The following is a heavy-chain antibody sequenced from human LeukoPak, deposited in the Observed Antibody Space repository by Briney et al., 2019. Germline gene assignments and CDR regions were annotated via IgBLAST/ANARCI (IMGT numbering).Heavy chain of an antibody. V-gene: IGHV1-18*01. CDR3: ARDLRSEWLRFSYYYGMDV. D-gene: IGHD5-12*01. J-gene: IGHJ6*02. CDR1: GYTFTSYG. Sequence: ASVKVSCKASGYTFTSYGISWVRQAPGQGLEWMGWISAYNGNTNYAQKLQGRVTMTTDTSTSTAYMELRSLRSDDTAVYYFARDLRSEWLRFSYYYGMDVWGQGTTVTVSS. CDR2: ISAYNGNT.